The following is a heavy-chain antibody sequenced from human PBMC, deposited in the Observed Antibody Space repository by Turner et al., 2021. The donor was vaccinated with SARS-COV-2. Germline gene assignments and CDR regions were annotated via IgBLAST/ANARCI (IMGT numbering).Heavy chain of an antibody. J-gene: IGHJ4*02. CDR2: INPSGDST. Sequence: QVQLVQSGAEVKKPGASVKVSCKASGYTFSSYYMHWVRQAPGQGLEWMGIINPSGDSTSYAQKFQGRVTITRDTSTSTVYMELSSLRSEDTAMYYCATYSGSYSAIDYWGQGTLVTVSS. D-gene: IGHD1-26*01. CDR1: GYTFSSYY. V-gene: IGHV1-46*01. CDR3: ATYSGSYSAIDY.